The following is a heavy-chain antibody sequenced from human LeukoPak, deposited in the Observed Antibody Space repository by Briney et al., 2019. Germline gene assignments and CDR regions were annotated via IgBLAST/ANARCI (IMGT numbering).Heavy chain of an antibody. Sequence: GGSLRLSCAASGFTFSSYDMHWVRHATGKGLEWVSAIGTAGDTYYPGSVKGRFTISRENVKNSLYLQMNSLRAGDTAVYYCARGRFGSVVVPFDYWGQGTLVTVSS. D-gene: IGHD3-22*01. CDR1: GFTFSSYD. J-gene: IGHJ4*02. V-gene: IGHV3-13*01. CDR2: IGTAGDT. CDR3: ARGRFGSVVVPFDY.